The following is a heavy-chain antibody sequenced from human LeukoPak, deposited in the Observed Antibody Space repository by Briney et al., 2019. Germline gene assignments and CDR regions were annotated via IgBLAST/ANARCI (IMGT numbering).Heavy chain of an antibody. CDR2: ISYTGST. D-gene: IGHD1-26*01. J-gene: IGHJ5*02. CDR3: ARLIVGATSWFDP. V-gene: IGHV4-59*08. Sequence: KSSGTLSLTCTVSGGSISSYYWSWIRQPPGKGLEWIGYISYTGSTNYNPSLKSRVTISVDTSKNQFSLKLNSVTAADTAVYYCARLIVGATSWFDPWGQGTLVTVSS. CDR1: GGSISSYY.